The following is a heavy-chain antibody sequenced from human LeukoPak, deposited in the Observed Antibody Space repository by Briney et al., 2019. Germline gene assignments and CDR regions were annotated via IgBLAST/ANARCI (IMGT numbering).Heavy chain of an antibody. V-gene: IGHV1-69*05. CDR2: IIPLFGTA. Sequence: ASVKVSCKASGGTFSSYPISWVRQAPGQGLEWMGGIIPLFGTANYAQKFQGRVTITTDESTSIAYMALSSLRSEDTAVYYCAREGEDGYNRGRGAFNIWGQGTMVTVSS. J-gene: IGHJ3*02. CDR3: AREGEDGYNRGRGAFNI. D-gene: IGHD5-24*01. CDR1: GGTFSSYP.